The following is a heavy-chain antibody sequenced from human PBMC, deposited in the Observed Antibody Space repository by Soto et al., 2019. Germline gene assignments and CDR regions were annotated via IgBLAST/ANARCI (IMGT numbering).Heavy chain of an antibody. CDR1: GFTFNSYA. CDR3: VRKYPGTRPFDY. D-gene: IGHD2-2*01. Sequence: GGSLRLSCAASGFTFNSYAMNWVRQTPGKGLAWVSAIDTDGNPYYANSVKGSFTISRDNSRTTLYLQMNSLRVEDTALYYCVRKYPGTRPFDYWGQGTLVTVSS. V-gene: IGHV3-23*01. J-gene: IGHJ4*01. CDR2: IDTDGNP.